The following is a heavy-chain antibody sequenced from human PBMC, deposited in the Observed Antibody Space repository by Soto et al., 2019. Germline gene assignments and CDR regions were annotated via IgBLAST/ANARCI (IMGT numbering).Heavy chain of an antibody. Sequence: KPSETLSLTCAVYGGSFSGYYWSWIRQPPGKGLEWIGEINHSGSTNYNPSLKSRVTISVDTSKNQFSLKLSSVTAADTAVYYCARPFYLVQAEDIVATYAFDIWGQGTMVTVSS. CDR1: GGSFSGYY. V-gene: IGHV4-34*01. CDR3: ARPFYLVQAEDIVATYAFDI. D-gene: IGHD5-12*01. CDR2: INHSGST. J-gene: IGHJ3*02.